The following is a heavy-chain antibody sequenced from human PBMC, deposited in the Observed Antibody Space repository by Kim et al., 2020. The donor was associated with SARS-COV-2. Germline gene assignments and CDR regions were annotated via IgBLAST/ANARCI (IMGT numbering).Heavy chain of an antibody. CDR1: GFTVSSNY. D-gene: IGHD6-13*01. Sequence: GGSLRLSCAASGFTVSSNYMSWVRQAPGKGLEWVSVIYSGGSTYYADSVKGRFTISRDNSKNTLYLQMNSLRAEDTAVYYCARGIAAAGIRAPFDPWGQGTLVTVSS. V-gene: IGHV3-53*01. CDR3: ARGIAAAGIRAPFDP. J-gene: IGHJ5*02. CDR2: IYSGGST.